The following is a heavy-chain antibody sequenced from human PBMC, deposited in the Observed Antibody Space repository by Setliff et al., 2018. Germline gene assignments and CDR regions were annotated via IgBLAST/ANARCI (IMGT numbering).Heavy chain of an antibody. V-gene: IGHV1-18*01. Sequence: ASVKVSCKASGYTLSNSILSWVRQAPGQGPEWMGWTSAYNGKTYFAQKFQDRITLTTDTSTNTGYLELRGLRSDDTAVYYCLRLVRYCTKIACQATSGDEVWGLGTLVTV. J-gene: IGHJ4*02. CDR2: TSAYNGKT. D-gene: IGHD2-8*01. CDR3: LRLVRYCTKIACQATSGDEV. CDR1: GYTLSNSI.